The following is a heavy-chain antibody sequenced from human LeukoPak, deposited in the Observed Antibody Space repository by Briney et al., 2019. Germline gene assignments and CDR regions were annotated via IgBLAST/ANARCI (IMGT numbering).Heavy chain of an antibody. CDR3: ARGRADYYGSGSYDAPYYYYGMDV. V-gene: IGHV1-69*13. CDR2: IIPIFDTA. J-gene: IGHJ6*02. D-gene: IGHD3-10*01. Sequence: SVKVSCKASGGTFSSYSISWVRQAPGQGLEWMGGIIPIFDTADYAQKFQGRVTITADESTSTAYMELSSLRSEDTAVYYCARGRADYYGSGSYDAPYYYYGMDVWGQGTTVTVSS. CDR1: GGTFSSYS.